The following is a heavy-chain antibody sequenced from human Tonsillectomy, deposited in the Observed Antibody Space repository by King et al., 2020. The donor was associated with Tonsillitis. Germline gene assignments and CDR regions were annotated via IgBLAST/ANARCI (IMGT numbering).Heavy chain of an antibody. J-gene: IGHJ4*02. V-gene: IGHV1-8*02. Sequence: VQLVESGAEVKKPGASVKVSCKASGYTFTSYDITWVRQATGQGLEWMGWMNPNSDKTVYAQKFQGRVTMTRNTSISTAYMELSSLRSEVTAVYYCAILTGGSFDYWGQGTLVTVSS. CDR1: GYTFTSYD. D-gene: IGHD7-27*01. CDR2: MNPNSDKT. CDR3: AILTGGSFDY.